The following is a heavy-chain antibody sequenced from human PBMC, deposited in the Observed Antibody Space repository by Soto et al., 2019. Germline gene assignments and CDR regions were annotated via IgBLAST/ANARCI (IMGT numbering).Heavy chain of an antibody. Sequence: QVQLQESGPGLVRPSQTLSLTCTVSAGSISTINYYWSWIRQQPEKGLEWIGYISYSGSTFYHSSLKCQVRISLDTAKKQDSLTLDSSTAADKDVYYCARAAQWDVFDPWGQGTMVTVSS. D-gene: IGHD2-8*01. V-gene: IGHV4-31*01. CDR1: AGSISTINYY. J-gene: IGHJ3*01. CDR3: ARAAQWDVFDP. CDR2: ISYSGST.